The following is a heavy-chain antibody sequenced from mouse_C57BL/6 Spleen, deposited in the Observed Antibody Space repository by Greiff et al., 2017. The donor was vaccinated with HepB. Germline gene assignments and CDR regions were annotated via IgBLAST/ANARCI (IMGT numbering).Heavy chain of an antibody. V-gene: IGHV1-81*01. D-gene: IGHD2-1*01. J-gene: IGHJ4*01. CDR2: IYPRSGNT. CDR3: AREGGNYCKRGYAMDY. CDR1: GYTFTSYG. Sequence: QVQLQQSGAELARPGASVKLSCKASGYTFTSYGISWVKQRTGQGLEWIGEIYPRSGNTYYNEKFKGKATLTADKSSTTAYMELRSLTSEDSAVYFCAREGGNYCKRGYAMDYWGQGTSVTVSS.